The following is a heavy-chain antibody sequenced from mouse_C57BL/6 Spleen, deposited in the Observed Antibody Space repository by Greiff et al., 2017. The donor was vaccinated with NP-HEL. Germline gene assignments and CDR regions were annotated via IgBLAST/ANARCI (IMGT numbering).Heavy chain of an antibody. J-gene: IGHJ3*01. CDR3: ARERGRGFAY. Sequence: EVMLVESGGGLVKPGGSLKLSCAASGFTFSSYAMSWVRQTPEKRLEWVATISDGGSYTYYPDNVKGRFTISRDSAKNNLYLQMSHLKSEDTAMYDCARERGRGFAYCGQGTLVTVSA. CDR1: GFTFSSYA. CDR2: ISDGGSYT. V-gene: IGHV5-4*01.